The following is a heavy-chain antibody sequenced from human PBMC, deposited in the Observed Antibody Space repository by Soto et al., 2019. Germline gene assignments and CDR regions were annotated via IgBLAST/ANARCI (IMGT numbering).Heavy chain of an antibody. D-gene: IGHD1-26*01. CDR1: GASIRSFF. J-gene: IGHJ6*02. V-gene: IGHV4-59*01. Sequence: QVHLQESGPGLVKPSETLSLTCTVSGASIRSFFWTWIRQPPGRGLEWIGNIYYSVSTNYTPSLKNRVTMSVYTSKNQFSLMLTSVTAADTAVYYCARPSGSYSYYYGMDVWVQGTTVTVSS. CDR2: IYYSVST. CDR3: ARPSGSYSYYYGMDV.